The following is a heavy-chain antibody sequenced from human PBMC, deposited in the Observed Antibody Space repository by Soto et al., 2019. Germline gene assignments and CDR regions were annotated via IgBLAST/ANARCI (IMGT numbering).Heavy chain of an antibody. Sequence: QPGGSLRLSCAASGFSFRAPDMDWVRQAPGKGLEGLGRISKKANGYATGCPATVRGRISISRDDSKNSLFLQVSNLKTEDSTVYCGAKEAINEQCELSHFDSWGQGNLVTVSS. CDR1: GFSFRAPD. V-gene: IGHV3-72*01. D-gene: IGHD1-1*01. CDR2: ISKKANGYAT. CDR3: AKEAINEQCELSHFDS. J-gene: IGHJ4*02.